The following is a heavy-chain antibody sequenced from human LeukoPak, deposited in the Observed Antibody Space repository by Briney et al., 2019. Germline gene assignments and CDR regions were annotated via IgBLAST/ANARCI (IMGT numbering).Heavy chain of an antibody. Sequence: SETLSLTCTVSGVSISSSSYYWGWIRQPPGKGLERIGNIYYSGSTYYNPSLKSRVTISVDTSKNQFSLKLSSVTAADTAVYYCVRQRKKALRYFDWYAPGYFDYWGQGTLVTVSS. V-gene: IGHV4-39*01. CDR1: GVSISSSSYY. CDR3: VRQRKKALRYFDWYAPGYFDY. CDR2: IYYSGST. D-gene: IGHD3-9*01. J-gene: IGHJ4*02.